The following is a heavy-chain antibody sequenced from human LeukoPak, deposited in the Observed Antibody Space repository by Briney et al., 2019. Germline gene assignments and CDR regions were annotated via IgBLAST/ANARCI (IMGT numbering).Heavy chain of an antibody. V-gene: IGHV3-48*04. Sequence: GGSLRLSCAASGFIFSSYSMNWVRQAPGKGLEWVSYISSSSSTMYYAASVKGRFSISRDNAKNSLYLQMNSLRAEDTAVYYCAELGITMIGGVWGKGTTVTISS. CDR2: ISSSSSTM. CDR1: GFIFSSYS. D-gene: IGHD3-10*02. CDR3: AELGITMIGGV. J-gene: IGHJ6*04.